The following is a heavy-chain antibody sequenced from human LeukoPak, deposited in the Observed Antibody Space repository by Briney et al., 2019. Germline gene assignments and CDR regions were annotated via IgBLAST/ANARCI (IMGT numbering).Heavy chain of an antibody. J-gene: IGHJ4*02. CDR1: GFTFSSYW. V-gene: IGHV3-7*01. Sequence: PGGSLRLSCAASGFTFSSYWMSWVHQAPGKGLEWVANIKQDGSEKYYVDSVKGRFTISRDNAKNSLYLQMNSLRAEDTAVYYCARDYYDYGDYGDYWGQGILVTVSS. CDR3: ARDYYDYGDYGDY. CDR2: IKQDGSEK. D-gene: IGHD4-17*01.